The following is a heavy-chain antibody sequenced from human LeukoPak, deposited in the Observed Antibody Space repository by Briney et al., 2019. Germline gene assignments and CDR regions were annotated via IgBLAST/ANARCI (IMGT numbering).Heavy chain of an antibody. J-gene: IGHJ4*02. V-gene: IGHV3-64*02. CDR3: TRGSGPLYFDF. Sequence: HTGGSLRLSCAASGFSLRSYAIHWVRHAPGKGLEYVSAMSHDGGTTYYADSVKGRFTVSRHNSRNMVYLQMGGLRAEDMAVYYCTRGSGPLYFDFWGQGTQVTVSS. CDR2: MSHDGGTT. D-gene: IGHD6-19*01. CDR1: GFSLRSYA.